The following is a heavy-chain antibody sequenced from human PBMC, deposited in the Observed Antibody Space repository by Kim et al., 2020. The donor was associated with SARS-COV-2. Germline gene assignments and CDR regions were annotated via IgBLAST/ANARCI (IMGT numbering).Heavy chain of an antibody. D-gene: IGHD6-6*01. V-gene: IGHV3-11*05. Sequence: KGRFTISGDNAKDSLYLQMNSLRAEDTAVYYCARDSYSSSSDYYYYYGMDVWGQGTTVTVSS. J-gene: IGHJ6*02. CDR3: ARDSYSSSSDYYYYYGMDV.